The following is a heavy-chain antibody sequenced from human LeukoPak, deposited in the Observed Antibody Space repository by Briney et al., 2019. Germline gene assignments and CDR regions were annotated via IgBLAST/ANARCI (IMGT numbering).Heavy chain of an antibody. CDR2: ISSDSSYT. J-gene: IGHJ5*02. D-gene: IGHD1-1*01. Sequence: PGGSLRLSWAASGXTFSDYYVSWIRQAPGKGLEWVSYISSDSSYTNYADSVKGRFIISRDNAKNSLYLQMNSLRAEDTAVYYCARTGTTYNNWFDPWGQGTLVTVSS. CDR3: ARTGTTYNNWFDP. CDR1: GXTFSDYY. V-gene: IGHV3-11*03.